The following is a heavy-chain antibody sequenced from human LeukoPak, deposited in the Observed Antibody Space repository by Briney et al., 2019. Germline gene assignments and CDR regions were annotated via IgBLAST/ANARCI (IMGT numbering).Heavy chain of an antibody. Sequence: GVPLRLSCAPSGFAFSNCLVHWGRQAPGKGLVWVARINSDGSSTSYADSVKGRFTISRDNAKNTLYLQMSSLRAEDTAVYYCARVTSVTGTIFDSWGQGTLVTVSS. CDR3: ARVTSVTGTIFDS. V-gene: IGHV3-74*01. J-gene: IGHJ4*02. D-gene: IGHD1-7*01. CDR1: GFAFSNCL. CDR2: INSDGSST.